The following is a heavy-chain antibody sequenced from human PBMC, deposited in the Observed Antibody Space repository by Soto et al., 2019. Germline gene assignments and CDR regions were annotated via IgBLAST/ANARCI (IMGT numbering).Heavy chain of an antibody. CDR2: IRSKAYGETT. CDR1: GFTFGDYA. D-gene: IGHD2-2*01. Sequence: GGSLRLSCTGSGFTFGDYAMSWSRQAPGKGLEWVGVIRSKAYGETTDYAASVKGRFTILRDDSKSIAYLQMNSPQSEDTGVYYCTRYTYTSRYSYFGMDVWGHGTTVTVSS. CDR3: TRYTYTSRYSYFGMDV. V-gene: IGHV3-49*03. J-gene: IGHJ6*02.